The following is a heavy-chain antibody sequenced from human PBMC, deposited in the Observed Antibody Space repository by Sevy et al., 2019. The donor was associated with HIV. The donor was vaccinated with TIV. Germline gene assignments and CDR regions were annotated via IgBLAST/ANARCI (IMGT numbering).Heavy chain of an antibody. J-gene: IGHJ6*02. D-gene: IGHD2-8*01. Sequence: SETLSLTCAVYGGSFSGYYWSWIRQPPGKGLEWIGEINHSGSTNYNPSLKSRVTISVDTSKNQFSLKLSSVTAAETAVYYCARDLLMVYATDYYYYGMDVWGQGTTVTVSS. V-gene: IGHV4-34*01. CDR2: INHSGST. CDR3: ARDLLMVYATDYYYYGMDV. CDR1: GGSFSGYY.